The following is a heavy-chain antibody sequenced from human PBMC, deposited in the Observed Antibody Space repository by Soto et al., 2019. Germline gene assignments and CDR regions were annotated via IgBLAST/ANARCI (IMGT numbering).Heavy chain of an antibody. CDR3: ARDHKYCSSTSCYGPYYMDV. D-gene: IGHD2-2*01. J-gene: IGHJ6*03. CDR2: IWYDGSNK. CDR1: GFTFSSYG. Sequence: GGSLRLSCAASGFTFSSYGMHWVRQAPGKGLEWVAVIWYDGSNKYYADSVKGRFTISRDNSKNTLYLQMNSLRAEDTAVYYCARDHKYCSSTSCYGPYYMDVWGKGTTVTVSS. V-gene: IGHV3-33*01.